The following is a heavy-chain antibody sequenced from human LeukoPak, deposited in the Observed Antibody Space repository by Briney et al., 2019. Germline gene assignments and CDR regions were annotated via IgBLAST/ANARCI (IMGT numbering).Heavy chain of an antibody. Sequence: ASVKVSCKASGYTFTGYYMHWVRQAPGQGLEWMGLINPNSGDTNYAQKVQGRVTMTRDTSISTAYMELSSLRSDDTAVYYCARDPFGDDHDFDHWGRGTLLTVSS. D-gene: IGHD3-10*01. CDR2: INPNSGDT. CDR3: ARDPFGDDHDFDH. CDR1: GYTFTGYY. J-gene: IGHJ4*02. V-gene: IGHV1-2*02.